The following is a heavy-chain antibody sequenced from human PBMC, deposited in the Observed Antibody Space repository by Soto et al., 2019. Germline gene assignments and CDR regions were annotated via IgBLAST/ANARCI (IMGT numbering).Heavy chain of an antibody. Sequence: PGGSLRLSCAVSGFSVSDNYMSWVRQAPGKGLEWVSVIYRGDATHYADSVKGRFTISRDNSKNMVYLQMNNLRAEDTAVYYCARDRSDSSRADSFDIWGPGTMVTVSS. D-gene: IGHD6-6*01. CDR3: ARDRSDSSRADSFDI. V-gene: IGHV3-53*01. CDR2: IYRGDAT. CDR1: GFSVSDNY. J-gene: IGHJ3*02.